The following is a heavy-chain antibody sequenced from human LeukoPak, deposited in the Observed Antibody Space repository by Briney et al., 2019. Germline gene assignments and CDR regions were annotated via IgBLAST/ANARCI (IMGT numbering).Heavy chain of an antibody. Sequence: ASVKVSCKASGYTFNSYGISWVRQAPGQGLEWMGWISAYNGNTNYAQKLQGRVTMTTDTSTSTAFMELRSLRSDDTAMYYCARGTPYCSSASCYNFWGQGSLVTVSS. CDR3: ARGTPYCSSASCYNF. CDR2: ISAYNGNT. V-gene: IGHV1-18*01. D-gene: IGHD2-2*02. CDR1: GYTFNSYG. J-gene: IGHJ4*02.